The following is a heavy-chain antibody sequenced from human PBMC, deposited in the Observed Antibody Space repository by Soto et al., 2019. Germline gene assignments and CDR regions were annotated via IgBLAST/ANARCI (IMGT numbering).Heavy chain of an antibody. CDR3: VRDFDNWDDVTSYYGMDV. CDR2: ISVHKGKT. J-gene: IGHJ6*02. D-gene: IGHD1-20*01. V-gene: IGHV1-18*01. CDR1: GYTFANYG. Sequence: QVQLMQSEAEVRKPGASVTVSCQASGYTFANYGITWVRQAPGQGLEWMGWISVHKGKTEYAKNFQGRVTMTAETYTTTTYMELRRLKSDDTAVYYCVRDFDNWDDVTSYYGMDVWGQGTTVTVSS.